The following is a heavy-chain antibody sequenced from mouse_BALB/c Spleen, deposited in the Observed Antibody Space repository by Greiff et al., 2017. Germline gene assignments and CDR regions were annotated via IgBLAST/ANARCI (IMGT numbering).Heavy chain of an antibody. CDR3: ARSEDYDEGNWFAY. D-gene: IGHD2-4*01. J-gene: IGHJ3*01. CDR2: IDPSDSET. Sequence: QVQLQQPGAELVKPGAPVKLSCKASGYTFTSYWMNWVKQRPGRGLEWIGRIDPSDSETHYNQKFKDKATLTVDKSSSTAYIQLSSLTSEDSAVYYCARSEDYDEGNWFAYWGQGTLVTVSA. V-gene: IGHV1-69*02. CDR1: GYTFTSYW.